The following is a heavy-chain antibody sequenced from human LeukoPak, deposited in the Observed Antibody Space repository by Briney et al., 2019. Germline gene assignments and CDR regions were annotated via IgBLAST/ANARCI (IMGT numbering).Heavy chain of an antibody. J-gene: IGHJ4*02. CDR3: ARVLSTITIFGN. CDR1: SGSISSGTYY. V-gene: IGHV4-39*07. CDR2: IYYSGST. Sequence: PSETLSLTCTVSSGSISSGTYYWGWIRQPPGKGLEWIGTIYYSGSTYYNPSLKSRVTISVDTSKNQFSLKLSSVTAADTAVYYCARVLSTITIFGNWGQGTLVTVSS. D-gene: IGHD3-3*01.